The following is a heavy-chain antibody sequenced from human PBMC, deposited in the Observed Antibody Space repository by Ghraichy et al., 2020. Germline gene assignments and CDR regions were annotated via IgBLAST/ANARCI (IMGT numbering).Heavy chain of an antibody. CDR2: INYSGNT. D-gene: IGHD6-13*01. V-gene: IGHV4-39*01. CDR3: ATPRRGAAGFDF. CDR1: GDSISTSVHY. Sequence: SETLSLTCTVSGDSISTSVHYWGWVRQPPGKGLEWIGSINYSGNTYYNPSLQSRVTISVDTSKNQFSLTLTSTTAADTAVYYCATPRRGAAGFDFWGQGALVTVSS. J-gene: IGHJ4*02.